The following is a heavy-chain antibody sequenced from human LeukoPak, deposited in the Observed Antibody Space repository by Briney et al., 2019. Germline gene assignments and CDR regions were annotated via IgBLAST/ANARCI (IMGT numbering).Heavy chain of an antibody. CDR3: ARDGSSGPNCSGGSCLDY. D-gene: IGHD2-15*01. Sequence: GGSLRLSCTASGFTLSSYEMSWIRQAPGKGLEWVAVISYDGSNKYYADSVKGRFTISRDNSKNTLYLQMNSLRAEDTAVYYCARDGSSGPNCSGGSCLDYWGQGTLVTVSS. CDR2: ISYDGSNK. CDR1: GFTLSSYE. V-gene: IGHV3-30*04. J-gene: IGHJ4*02.